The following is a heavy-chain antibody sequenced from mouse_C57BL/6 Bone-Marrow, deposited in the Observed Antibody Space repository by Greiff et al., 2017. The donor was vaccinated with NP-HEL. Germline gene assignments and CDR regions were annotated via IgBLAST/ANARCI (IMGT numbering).Heavy chain of an antibody. CDR3: ARCRYSNYEYWYFDV. D-gene: IGHD2-5*01. J-gene: IGHJ1*03. Sequence: VQLQQSGAELARPGASVKLSCKASGYTFTSYGISWVKQRTGQGLEWIGEIYPRSGNTYYNEKFKGKATLPADKSSSTAYMELRSLTSADSAVYFCARCRYSNYEYWYFDVWGTGTTVTVSS. CDR1: GYTFTSYG. V-gene: IGHV1-81*01. CDR2: IYPRSGNT.